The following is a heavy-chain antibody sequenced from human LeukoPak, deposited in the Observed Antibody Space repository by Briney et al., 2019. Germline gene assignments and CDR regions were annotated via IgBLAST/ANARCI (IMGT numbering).Heavy chain of an antibody. CDR3: ASTLWFGDFDY. V-gene: IGHV3-30*03. Sequence: GRSLRLSCAVSGFTFSSYGMHWVRQAPGKGLEWVAVISYDGSNRYYADSVKGRFTISRDNAKNSLYLQMNSLRAEDTAVYYCASTLWFGDFDYWGQGTLVTVSS. CDR2: ISYDGSNR. D-gene: IGHD3-10*01. CDR1: GFTFSSYG. J-gene: IGHJ4*02.